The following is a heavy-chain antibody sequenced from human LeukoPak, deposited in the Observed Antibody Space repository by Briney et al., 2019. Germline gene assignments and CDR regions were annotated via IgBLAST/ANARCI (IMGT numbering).Heavy chain of an antibody. CDR1: GYTFTSYD. V-gene: IGHV1-8*03. J-gene: IGHJ5*02. CDR3: ARDHRSSGWYSDWFDP. CDR2: MNPNSGNT. D-gene: IGHD6-19*01. Sequence: ASVKVSCKASGYTFTSYDINWVRQATGQGLEWMGWMNPNSGNTGYAQKFQGRVTITRNTSISTAYMELSSLRSEDTAVYYCARDHRSSGWYSDWFDPWGQGTLVTVSS.